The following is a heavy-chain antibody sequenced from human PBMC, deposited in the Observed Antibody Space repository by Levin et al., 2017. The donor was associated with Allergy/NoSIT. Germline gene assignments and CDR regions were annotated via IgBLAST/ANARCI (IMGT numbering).Heavy chain of an antibody. CDR2: ISYDGSNK. V-gene: IGHV3-30*18. CDR1: GFTFSSYG. Sequence: GESLKISCAASGFTFSSYGMHWVRQAPGKGLEWVAVISYDGSNKYYADSVKGRFTISRDNSKNTLYLQMNSLRAEDTAVYYCAKSATVAGTEAFDYWGQGTLVTVSS. D-gene: IGHD6-19*01. CDR3: AKSATVAGTEAFDY. J-gene: IGHJ4*02.